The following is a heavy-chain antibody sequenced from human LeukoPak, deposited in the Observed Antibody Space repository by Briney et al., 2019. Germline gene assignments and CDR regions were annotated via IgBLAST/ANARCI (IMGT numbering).Heavy chain of an antibody. CDR2: IKQDGSEK. D-gene: IGHD3-22*01. V-gene: IGHV3-7*03. CDR1: GFTFSSYW. Sequence: GGSLRLSCAASGFTFSSYWMSWVRQAPGKGLEWVANIKQDGSEKYYVDSVKGRFTISRDNSKNTLYLQMNSLRVEDTAVYYCAATYYYDRGYDYWGQGTLVTVSS. CDR3: AATYYYDRGYDY. J-gene: IGHJ4*02.